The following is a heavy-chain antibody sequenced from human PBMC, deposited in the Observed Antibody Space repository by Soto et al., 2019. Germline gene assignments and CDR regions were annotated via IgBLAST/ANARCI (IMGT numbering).Heavy chain of an antibody. CDR3: ARVHSGVNYAALQH. V-gene: IGHV3-21*01. Sequence: EVQLVESGGGLVKPGGSLRLSCAASGFTFSSYSMNWVRQAPGKGLEWVSSISSSSSYTNYADSVKGRFTISRDNARNSLYLQMNSLRAEDTAVYYCARVHSGVNYAALQHWGQGTLVTVSS. CDR2: ISSSSSYT. D-gene: IGHD2-2*01. J-gene: IGHJ1*01. CDR1: GFTFSSYS.